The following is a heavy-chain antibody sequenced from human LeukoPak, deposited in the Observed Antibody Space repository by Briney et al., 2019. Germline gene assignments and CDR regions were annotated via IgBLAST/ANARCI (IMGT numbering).Heavy chain of an antibody. V-gene: IGHV4-39*01. CDR2: IYHSKNT. CDR1: GGSISSSSAY. Sequence: SETLSLTCTVSGGSISSSSAYWGWIRQPPGKGLEWIVSIYHSKNTYYNPSLKSRVTISADTSKNQFSLTLGSVGATDTAVYYCVSPRGFSYGYFDYWGQGTLVTVSS. D-gene: IGHD5-18*01. CDR3: VSPRGFSYGYFDY. J-gene: IGHJ4*02.